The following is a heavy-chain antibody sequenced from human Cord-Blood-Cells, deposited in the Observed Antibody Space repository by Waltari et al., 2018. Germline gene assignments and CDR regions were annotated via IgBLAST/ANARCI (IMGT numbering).Heavy chain of an antibody. D-gene: IGHD2-8*01. CDR2: INHSGST. J-gene: IGHJ4*02. CDR1: GGSFSGYY. Sequence: QVQLQQWGAGLLKPSETLSLTCAVHGGSFSGYYWSWIRQPPGKGLEWIGEINHSGSTNYNPSPKSRVTISVDTSKNQFSLKLSSVTAADTAVYYWARNKWGKDYWGQGNLVTVSS. V-gene: IGHV4-34*01. CDR3: ARNKWGKDY.